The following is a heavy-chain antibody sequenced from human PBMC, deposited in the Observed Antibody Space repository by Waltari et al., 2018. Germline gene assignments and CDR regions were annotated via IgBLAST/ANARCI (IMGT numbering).Heavy chain of an antibody. V-gene: IGHV4-39*01. J-gene: IGHJ4*02. Sequence: QLQLQLSGPGLVKPSETLSLTCTVSGGSISSSSFYWGWIRQPPGKGLEWIGSIYYSGSTFYNPSLKSRVTISVDTSKKQFSLKLSSVTAADTAVYYCARHVLSAALYYFDYWGQGTLVTVSS. CDR1: GGSISSSSFY. D-gene: IGHD6-13*01. CDR2: IYYSGST. CDR3: ARHVLSAALYYFDY.